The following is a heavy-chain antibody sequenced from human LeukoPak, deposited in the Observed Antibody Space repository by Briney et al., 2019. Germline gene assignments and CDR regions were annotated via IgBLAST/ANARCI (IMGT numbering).Heavy chain of an antibody. J-gene: IGHJ4*02. CDR2: IKQDGSEK. CDR1: GFTFSSYW. Sequence: GGSLRLSCAASGFTFSSYWMSWVRQAPGKGLEWVANIKQDGSEKYYVDSVKGRFTISRDNAKNYLYLKMNSLRAEDTAVYYCARDPHSGTAIDYWGQGTLVTVSS. CDR3: ARDPHSGTAIDY. V-gene: IGHV3-7*01. D-gene: IGHD1-26*01.